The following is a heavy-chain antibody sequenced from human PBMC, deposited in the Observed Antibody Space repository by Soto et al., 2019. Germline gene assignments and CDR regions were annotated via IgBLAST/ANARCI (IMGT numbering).Heavy chain of an antibody. J-gene: IGHJ6*03. V-gene: IGHV4-34*01. CDR3: ARDLMRDGNWNPDHYYYMDV. D-gene: IGHD1-20*01. Sequence: SETLSLTCAVYGGSFSGYYWSWIRQPPGKGLEWIGEINHSGSTNYNPSLKSRVTISVDTSKNQFSLKLSSVTAADTAVYYCARDLMRDGNWNPDHYYYMDVWGKGTTVTVSS. CDR2: INHSGST. CDR1: GGSFSGYY.